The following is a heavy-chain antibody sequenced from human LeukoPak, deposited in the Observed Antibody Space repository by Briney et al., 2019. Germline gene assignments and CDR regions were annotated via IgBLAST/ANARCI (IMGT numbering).Heavy chain of an antibody. CDR2: ISSSSSYI. D-gene: IGHD3-22*01. CDR1: GFTFSDYY. Sequence: PGGSLRLSCAASGFTFSDYYMSWIRQAPGKGLEWVSSISSSSSYIYYADSVKGRFTISRDNAKNSLYLQMNSLRAEDTAVYYCAREAVYYDSSGYYGAYNWFDPWGQGTLVTVSS. CDR3: AREAVYYDSSGYYGAYNWFDP. V-gene: IGHV3-11*06. J-gene: IGHJ5*02.